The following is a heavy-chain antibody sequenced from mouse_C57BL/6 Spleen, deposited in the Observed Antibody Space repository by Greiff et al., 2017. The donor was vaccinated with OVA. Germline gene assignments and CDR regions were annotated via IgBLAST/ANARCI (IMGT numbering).Heavy chain of an antibody. CDR3: ASYYDYDGY. V-gene: IGHV1-7*01. D-gene: IGHD2-4*01. CDR2: INPSSGFP. J-gene: IGHJ2*01. CDR1: GSPFTSSW. Sequence: VQLHQSGAELAKPGASVKLSCKASGSPFTSSWMHWVKQRPGQGLEWIGYINPSSGFPKYNQKFKDKATLTADKSSSTAYMQLSSLTYEDSAVYYCASYYDYDGYWGQGTTLTVSS.